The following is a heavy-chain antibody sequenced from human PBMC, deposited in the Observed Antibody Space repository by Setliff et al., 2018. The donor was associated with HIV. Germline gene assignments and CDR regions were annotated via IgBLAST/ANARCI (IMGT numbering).Heavy chain of an antibody. Sequence: SETLSLTCTVSGASITSNSYYWGWIRQPPGKGLEWIGSLYNNGVTYYNPSLRSRVTIFVDMSKNQFSLKLTSVTAADTAMYYCANAPYPRGAFDVWGQGTVVTVSS. D-gene: IGHD3-10*01. CDR3: ANAPYPRGAFDV. CDR1: GASITSNSYY. J-gene: IGHJ3*01. V-gene: IGHV4-39*01. CDR2: LYNNGVT.